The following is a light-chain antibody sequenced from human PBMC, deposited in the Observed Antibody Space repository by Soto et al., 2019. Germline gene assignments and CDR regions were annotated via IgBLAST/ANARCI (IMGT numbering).Light chain of an antibody. CDR3: AAWDDSLNGYV. Sequence: QSVLTQPPSASGTPGQRVIISCSGSSSNIGSDTVNWYQQLPGTAPKLLIYSDNQRPSGVPDRFSGSKSGASASLAISGLQSDDEADYYCAAWDDSLNGYVLGTGTRSPS. CDR1: SSNIGSDT. V-gene: IGLV1-44*01. CDR2: SDN. J-gene: IGLJ1*01.